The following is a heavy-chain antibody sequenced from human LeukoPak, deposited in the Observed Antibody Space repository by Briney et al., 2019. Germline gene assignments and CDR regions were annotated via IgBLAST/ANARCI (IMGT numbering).Heavy chain of an antibody. V-gene: IGHV1-2*02. D-gene: IGHD2-15*01. CDR2: INPNSGGT. Sequence: ASVKVSCKASGYTFTSYGISWVRQATGQGLEWMGWINPNSGGTNYAQKFQGRVTMTRDTSISTAYMELSRLRSDDTAVYYCARDSFSLPFDYWGQGTLVTVSS. CDR3: ARDSFSLPFDY. J-gene: IGHJ4*02. CDR1: GYTFTSYG.